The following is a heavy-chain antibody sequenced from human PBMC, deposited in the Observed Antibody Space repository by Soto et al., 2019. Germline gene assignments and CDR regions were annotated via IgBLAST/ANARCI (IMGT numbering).Heavy chain of an antibody. Sequence: QVQLVQSGAEVKKPGSSVKVSCKASGGTFSSYTISWVRQAPGQGLEWMGRIIPILGIANYAQKFQGRVTITADKSTSTAESELSSLSSEDTAAYYCARGTQVNTRSYGMDIWGQGTTVTVSS. D-gene: IGHD4-17*01. V-gene: IGHV1-69*02. J-gene: IGHJ6*02. CDR1: GGTFSSYT. CDR2: IIPILGIA. CDR3: ARGTQVNTRSYGMDI.